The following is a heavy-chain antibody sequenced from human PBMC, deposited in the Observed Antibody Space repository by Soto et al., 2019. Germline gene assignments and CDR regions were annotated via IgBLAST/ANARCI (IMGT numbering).Heavy chain of an antibody. CDR1: GGSISSYY. Sequence: SETLSLTCTVSGGSISSYYWSWIRQPPGKGLEWIGYMYNTGSTIYNPSLKSRVTISVDTSKNQFSLKLNSVTAADTAVYYCAAAPPYWGQGTLVTVS. J-gene: IGHJ4*02. CDR2: MYNTGST. CDR3: AAAPPY. V-gene: IGHV4-59*01. D-gene: IGHD6-13*01.